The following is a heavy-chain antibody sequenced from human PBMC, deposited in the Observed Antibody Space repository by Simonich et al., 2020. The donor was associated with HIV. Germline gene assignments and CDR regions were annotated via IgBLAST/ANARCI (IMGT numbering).Heavy chain of an antibody. D-gene: IGHD3-22*01. V-gene: IGHV3-15*01. CDR1: GFTFTTTW. Sequence: EVQLVESGGGLVNPGGSLRLSCAASGFTFTTTWMSWVRQAPGKGLEWVGRIKSKATGGTTDYAAPVKGRFTISRDDSGNTLYLQMNSLKTEDTAIYYCTTTFFSDSSGSYWGQGTLVIVSS. CDR3: TTTFFSDSSGSY. J-gene: IGHJ4*02. CDR2: IKSKATGGTT.